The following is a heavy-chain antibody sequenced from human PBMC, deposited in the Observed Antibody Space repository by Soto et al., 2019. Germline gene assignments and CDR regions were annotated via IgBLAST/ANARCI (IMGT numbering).Heavy chain of an antibody. Sequence: EVQLVESGGGLVQPGGSLRLSCAASGFTFSIYWMSWVRQAPGKGLEWVASINQDGSEKRYVDSVKGRVTISRDNANNLVYVQMNSLRGEDTAVYYCARVWNNGRFDYWGQGTLVTVSS. CDR3: ARVWNNGRFDY. CDR2: INQDGSEK. V-gene: IGHV3-7*01. D-gene: IGHD3-3*01. CDR1: GFTFSIYW. J-gene: IGHJ4*02.